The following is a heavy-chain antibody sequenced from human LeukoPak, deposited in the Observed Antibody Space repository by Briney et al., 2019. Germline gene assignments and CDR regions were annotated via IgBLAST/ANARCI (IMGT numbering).Heavy chain of an antibody. D-gene: IGHD3-10*01. CDR3: AKDQWSGDYYYGMDV. CDR2: ISGSGGST. V-gene: IGHV3-23*01. J-gene: IGHJ6*02. CDR1: GFTFSSYA. Sequence: GGSLRLSCAASGFTFSSYAMTWVRQVPGKGLEWVSIISGSGGSTYHADSVKGRFTISRDNSKNTLYLQMNSLRAEDTAVYYCAKDQWSGDYYYGMDVWGQGTTVTVSS.